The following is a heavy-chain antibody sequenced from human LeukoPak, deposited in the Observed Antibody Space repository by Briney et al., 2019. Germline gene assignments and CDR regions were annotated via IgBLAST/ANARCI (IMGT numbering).Heavy chain of an antibody. CDR2: VYHSGST. V-gene: IGHV4-38-2*01. CDR3: ARTVSYPGFYYYYMDV. J-gene: IGHJ6*03. CDR1: GYSISSGYY. D-gene: IGHD4-11*01. Sequence: SETLSLTCAVSGYSISSGYYWGWIRQPPGKGLEWIGSVYHSGSTNYNPSLKSRVTISVDTSKNQFSLKLSSVTAADTAVHYCARTVSYPGFYYYYMDVWGKGTTVTVSS.